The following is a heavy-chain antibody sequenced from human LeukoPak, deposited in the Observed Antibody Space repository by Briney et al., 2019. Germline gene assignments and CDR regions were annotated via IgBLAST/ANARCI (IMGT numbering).Heavy chain of an antibody. J-gene: IGHJ6*02. V-gene: IGHV3-33*01. D-gene: IGHD7-27*01. CDR2: IWYDGSNK. CDR3: ARDTLGWNYYGMDV. CDR1: GFTFSSYG. Sequence: GRSLRLSCAASGFTFSSYGMHWVRQAPGKGLEWVAVIWYDGSNKYYADSVKGRFTISRDNAAKSLYLQLNSLRAEDTAVYYCARDTLGWNYYGMDVWGQGTTVTVSS.